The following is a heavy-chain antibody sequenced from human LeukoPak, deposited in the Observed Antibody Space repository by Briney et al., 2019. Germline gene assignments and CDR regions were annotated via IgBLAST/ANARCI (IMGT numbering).Heavy chain of an antibody. D-gene: IGHD5-24*01. V-gene: IGHV3-7*01. CDR2: IKEDGSED. CDR1: GFTFSRAW. Sequence: PGGSLRLSCAASGFTFSRAWMSWVRQAPGKGLEWVANIKEDGSEDYYADPVKGRFAISKDNAKNSLYLQMNNLRAEDTAMYYCARDADGYEDWGQGTLVIVSS. J-gene: IGHJ4*02. CDR3: ARDADGYED.